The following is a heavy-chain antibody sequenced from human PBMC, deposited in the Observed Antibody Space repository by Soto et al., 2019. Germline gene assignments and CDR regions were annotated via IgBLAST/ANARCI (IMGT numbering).Heavy chain of an antibody. CDR2: INPNSGGT. CDR3: ARGAKAATTYYYYYRDV. Sequence: QVQLVQSGAEVKKPGASVKVSCKASGYTFTGYYMHWVRQAPGQGLEWMGWINPNSGGTNYAQKFQGWVTMTRDTSISTAYMELSRLRSDDTAVYYCARGAKAATTYYYYYRDVWGKGTTVTVSS. D-gene: IGHD2-15*01. V-gene: IGHV1-2*04. J-gene: IGHJ6*03. CDR1: GYTFTGYY.